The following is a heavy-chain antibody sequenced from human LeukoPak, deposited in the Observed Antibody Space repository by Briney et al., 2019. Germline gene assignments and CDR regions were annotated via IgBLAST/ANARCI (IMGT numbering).Heavy chain of an antibody. V-gene: IGHV3-33*01. D-gene: IGHD1-26*01. J-gene: IGHJ4*02. Sequence: PGGSLRLSCVVSGFTFSDSGMHWVRQAPGKGLEWVAVIWYDGSNKYYADSVKGRFTISRDNSKNTLYLQMNSLRAEDTAVYYCARDSGSYYPSSFGYWGQGTLVTVSS. CDR1: GFTFSDSG. CDR2: IWYDGSNK. CDR3: ARDSGSYYPSSFGY.